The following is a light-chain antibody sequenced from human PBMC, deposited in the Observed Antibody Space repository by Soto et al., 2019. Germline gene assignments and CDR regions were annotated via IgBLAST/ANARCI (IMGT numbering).Light chain of an antibody. CDR3: QETNSLPWT. J-gene: IGKJ1*01. CDR2: AAS. Sequence: DFQMTQSPSSVSASVGDRVTITCRASQSISNWLVWYQQKPGKAPKVLIYAASSLPSGVPSRFSGSGSGTHFTLTITSLQPEDSATYYCQETNSLPWTFGQGTKVEIK. V-gene: IGKV1-12*01. CDR1: QSISNW.